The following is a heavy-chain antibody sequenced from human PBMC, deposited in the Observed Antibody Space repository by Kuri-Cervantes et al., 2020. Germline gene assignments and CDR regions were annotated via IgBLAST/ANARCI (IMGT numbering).Heavy chain of an antibody. Sequence: GESLKISCAASGFSFSSYGMTWVRQAPGKGLEWVAVIWYDGSNKYYADSVKGRFTISRDNSKNTLYLQMNSLRAEDTAVYYCAKGHDSRTFMDYWGQGTLITVSS. CDR3: AKGHDSRTFMDY. CDR1: GFSFSSYG. V-gene: IGHV3-30*02. CDR2: IWYDGSNK. D-gene: IGHD3-22*01. J-gene: IGHJ4*02.